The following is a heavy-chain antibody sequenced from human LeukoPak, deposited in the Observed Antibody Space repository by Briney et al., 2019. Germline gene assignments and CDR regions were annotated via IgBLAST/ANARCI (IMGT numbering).Heavy chain of an antibody. J-gene: IGHJ4*02. CDR3: ARPKYSSSLAFDY. V-gene: IGHV5-51*01. CDR1: GNTFTTSL. CDR2: IYPGDSDT. Sequence: GESLKISCKDSGNTFTTSLIVWVRQMPGKGLEWMGIIYPGDSDTKYSPSFQGQVTISADKSISTAYPQWSSLKASDTAIYYCARPKYSSSLAFDYWGQGTLVTVSS. D-gene: IGHD6-6*01.